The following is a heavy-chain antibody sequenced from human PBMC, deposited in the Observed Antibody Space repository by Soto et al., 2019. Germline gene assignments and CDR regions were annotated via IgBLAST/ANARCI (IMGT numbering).Heavy chain of an antibody. Sequence: ASVKVSCKASGYTFTGYYMHWVRQAPGQGLEWMGWINPNSGGTNYAQKFQGWVTMTRDTSISTAYMELSSLRSEDTAVYYCARVLLWFGDPTAAFDIWGQGTMVTVSS. CDR3: ARVLLWFGDPTAAFDI. D-gene: IGHD3-10*01. CDR2: INPNSGGT. CDR1: GYTFTGYY. J-gene: IGHJ3*02. V-gene: IGHV1-2*04.